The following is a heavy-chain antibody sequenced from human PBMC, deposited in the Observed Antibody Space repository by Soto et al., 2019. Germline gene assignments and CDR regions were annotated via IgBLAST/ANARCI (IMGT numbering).Heavy chain of an antibody. CDR1: GFTSTSYY. V-gene: IGHV1-46*01. D-gene: IGHD3-22*01. CDR2: INPSGDST. Sequence: ASVKVSCKASGFTSTSYYMHWVRQAPGQGLEWVGIINPSGDSTSYAQKFQGRVTMTRDTSTSTVYMELSSLRSEDTAVYYCARGLDSSGYYSYLGQGTLVTVSS. CDR3: ARGLDSSGYYSY. J-gene: IGHJ4*02.